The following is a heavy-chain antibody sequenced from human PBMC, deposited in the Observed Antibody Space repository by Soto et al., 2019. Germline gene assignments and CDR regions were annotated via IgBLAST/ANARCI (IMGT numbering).Heavy chain of an antibody. D-gene: IGHD4-17*01. CDR3: ARDYYGGNYFDY. CDR2: INPSGGST. V-gene: IGHV1-46*03. CDR1: GYTFTSYY. Sequence: QVQLVQSGAEVKKPGASVKVSCKASGYTFTSYYMHWVRQAPGQGLEWMGKINPSGGSTSYAQKFQGRVTMTRDTSTSTVYMELSSLRSEDTAVYYCARDYYGGNYFDYWGQGTLVTVSS. J-gene: IGHJ4*02.